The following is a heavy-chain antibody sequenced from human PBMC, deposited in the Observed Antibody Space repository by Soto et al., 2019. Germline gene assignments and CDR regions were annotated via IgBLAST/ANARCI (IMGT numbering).Heavy chain of an antibody. D-gene: IGHD4-4*01. CDR2: ISYDGTNK. CDR3: AKDLQSYGNYDYYCYGMDV. CDR1: GFTFSTYG. V-gene: IGHV3-30*18. J-gene: IGHJ6*04. Sequence: QVQLVESGGGEVQPGRSLTLSCAASGFTFSTYGMNWVRQTPGKGLEWVAVISYDGTNKFYSDSVKGRFTISRDNFKNTLTLQMNSLRADDTAVYSCAKDLQSYGNYDYYCYGMDVWGVWTRVSVSS.